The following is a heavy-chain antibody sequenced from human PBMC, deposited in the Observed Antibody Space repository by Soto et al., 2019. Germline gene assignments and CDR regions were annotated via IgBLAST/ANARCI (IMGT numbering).Heavy chain of an antibody. J-gene: IGHJ5*02. CDR1: GYTFTSYY. CDR3: AREKTTVTAENRFDP. D-gene: IGHD4-17*01. V-gene: IGHV1-46*01. Sequence: QVQLVQSGAEVKKPGASVKVSCKASGYTFTSYYMHWVRQAPGQGLEWMGIINPSGGSTSYAQKFKGRVTMTRDTSTSTVYMELSSLRSEDTAVYYCAREKTTVTAENRFDPWGQGTLVTVSS. CDR2: INPSGGST.